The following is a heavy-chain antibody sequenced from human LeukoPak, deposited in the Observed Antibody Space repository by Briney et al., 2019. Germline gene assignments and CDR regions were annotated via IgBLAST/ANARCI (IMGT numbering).Heavy chain of an antibody. V-gene: IGHV4-4*07. Sequence: SETLSLTCTVSSGSISSYYWSWIRQPAGKGLEWIGRIYTSGNTNYNPSLKSRITMSVDTSKNQFSLKLSSVTAPDTAVYYCARDYDKGFDSWGQGTLVTVSS. CDR3: ARDYDKGFDS. D-gene: IGHD3-9*01. CDR2: IYTSGNT. CDR1: SGSISSYY. J-gene: IGHJ4*02.